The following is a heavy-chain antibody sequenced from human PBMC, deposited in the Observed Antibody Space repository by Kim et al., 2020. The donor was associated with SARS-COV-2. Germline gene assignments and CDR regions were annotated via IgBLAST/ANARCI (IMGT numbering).Heavy chain of an antibody. V-gene: IGHV1-69*05. D-gene: IGHD2-15*01. CDR1: GGTFSSYA. Sequence: SVKVSCKTSGGTFSSYAFSWVRQAPGQGLEWMGGIIAIFGTANYAQKFQGRVTITTDKFTSTAYMELSSLRSEDTAVYYCAREGVVPASDGLDIWGQGT. CDR3: AREGVVPASDGLDI. CDR2: IIAIFGTA. J-gene: IGHJ3*02.